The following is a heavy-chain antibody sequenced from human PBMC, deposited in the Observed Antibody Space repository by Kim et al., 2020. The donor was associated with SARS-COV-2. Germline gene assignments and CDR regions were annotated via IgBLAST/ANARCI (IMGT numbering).Heavy chain of an antibody. V-gene: IGHV3-73*01. D-gene: IGHD1-1*01. Sequence: AAVGGRFTVSREDSKNTAYLHMSSLESDDTAVYYCALSSATPFGFNIWGQGTMVTVSS. CDR3: ALSSATPFGFNI. J-gene: IGHJ3*02.